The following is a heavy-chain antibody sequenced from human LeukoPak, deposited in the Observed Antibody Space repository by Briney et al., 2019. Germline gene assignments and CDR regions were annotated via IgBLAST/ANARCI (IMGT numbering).Heavy chain of an antibody. CDR1: GFTFSSYG. V-gene: IGHV3-30*02. J-gene: IGHJ5*02. CDR2: TRYDGSNK. D-gene: IGHD3-10*01. Sequence: GGSLRLSCAASGFTFSSYGMHWVRQAPGKGLEWVAFTRYDGSNKYYADSVKGRLTISRDNSKNTLYLQMNSLRAEDTAVYYCAKDWRSRITMVRGAHSWFDPWGQGTLVTVSS. CDR3: AKDWRSRITMVRGAHSWFDP.